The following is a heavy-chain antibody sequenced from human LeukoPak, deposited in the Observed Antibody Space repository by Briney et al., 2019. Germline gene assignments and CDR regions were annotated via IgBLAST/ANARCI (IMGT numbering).Heavy chain of an antibody. J-gene: IGHJ4*02. Sequence: GGSLKLSCAASGFTFSTYAMSWVRQPPGKGLEWASGISGSGGATYYADSVRGRFSISRDNSKNTLYLQVNSLTAEDTAVYYCAKANNFWSGYSNYWGLGTLVTVSS. CDR1: GFTFSTYA. CDR3: AKANNFWSGYSNY. CDR2: ISGSGGAT. V-gene: IGHV3-23*01. D-gene: IGHD3-3*01.